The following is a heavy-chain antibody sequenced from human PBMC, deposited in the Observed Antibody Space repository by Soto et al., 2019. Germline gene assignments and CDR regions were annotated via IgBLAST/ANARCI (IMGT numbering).Heavy chain of an antibody. J-gene: IGHJ4*02. D-gene: IGHD3-3*01. CDR1: GYTFTGYY. CDR3: ARDGRPFLEWPTGYYFDY. CDR2: INPNRGGT. V-gene: IGHV1-2*04. Sequence: ASVKVSCKASGYTFTGYYMHWVRQAPGQGLEWMGWINPNRGGTNYAQKFQGWVTMTRDTSISTAYMELGRLRSDDTAVYYCARDGRPFLEWPTGYYFDYWGQGTLVTVSS.